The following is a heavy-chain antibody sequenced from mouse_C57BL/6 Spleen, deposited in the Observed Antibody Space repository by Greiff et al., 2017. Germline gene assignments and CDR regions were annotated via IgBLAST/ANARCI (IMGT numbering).Heavy chain of an antibody. Sequence: VKLQQSGAELVRPGTSVKVSCKASGYAFTNYLIEWVKQRPGQGLEWIGVINPGSGGTNYNEKFKGKATLTADKSSSTAYMQLSSLTSEDSAVYFCARTVVATFDYWGQGTTLTVSS. CDR1: GYAFTNYL. J-gene: IGHJ2*01. CDR3: ARTVVATFDY. CDR2: INPGSGGT. V-gene: IGHV1-54*01. D-gene: IGHD1-1*01.